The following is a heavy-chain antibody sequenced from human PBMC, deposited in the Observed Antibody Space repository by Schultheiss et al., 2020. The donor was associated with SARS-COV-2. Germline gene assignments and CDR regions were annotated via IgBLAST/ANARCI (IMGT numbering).Heavy chain of an antibody. CDR3: ARVAAGRVNFDY. Sequence: SETLSLTCTVSGGSISSYYWSWIRQPPGKGLEWIGSIYYSGSTNYNPSLKSRVTISVDTSKNQFSLKLSSVTAADTAVYYCARVAAGRVNFDYWGQGTLVTVSS. CDR1: GGSISSYY. CDR2: IYYSGST. V-gene: IGHV4-59*12. D-gene: IGHD6-13*01. J-gene: IGHJ4*02.